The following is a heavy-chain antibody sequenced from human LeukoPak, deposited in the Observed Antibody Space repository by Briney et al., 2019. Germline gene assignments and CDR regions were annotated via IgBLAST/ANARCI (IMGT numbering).Heavy chain of an antibody. J-gene: IGHJ4*02. CDR2: IYYSGST. D-gene: IGHD6-19*01. V-gene: IGHV4-61*08. Sequence: SETLSLTCTVSGGSISSGDYYWSWIRQPPGKGLEWIGYIYYSGSTNYNPSLKSRVTISVDTSKNQFSLKLSSVTAADTAVYYCAGTRYSSGWYHFDYWGQGTLVTVSS. CDR1: GGSISSGDYY. CDR3: AGTRYSSGWYHFDY.